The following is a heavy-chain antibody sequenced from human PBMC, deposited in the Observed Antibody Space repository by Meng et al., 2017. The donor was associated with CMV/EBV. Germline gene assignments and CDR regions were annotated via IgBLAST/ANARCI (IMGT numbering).Heavy chain of an antibody. D-gene: IGHD2-8*01. CDR3: VRGGKYCSTVNCPRWFDS. Sequence: GESLKISCAASGFTSSNYAMHWVRQAPGKGLEWVAVVSYGGSETDYKDSVKGRVTISRDNSKSTLYLQMDSLTVDDTAMYYCVRGGKYCSTVNCPRWFDSWGQGTLVTVSS. CDR1: GFTSSNYA. V-gene: IGHV3-30*04. J-gene: IGHJ5*01. CDR2: VSYGGSET.